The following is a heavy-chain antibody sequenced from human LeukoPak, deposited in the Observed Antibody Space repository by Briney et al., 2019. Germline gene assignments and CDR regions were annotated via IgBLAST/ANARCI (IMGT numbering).Heavy chain of an antibody. CDR2: ISSSSIYI. V-gene: IGHV3-21*01. J-gene: IGHJ1*01. CDR1: GFTFSTNS. Sequence: YPGGSLRLSCAASGFTFSTNSMNWVRQAPGKGLEWVSSISSSSIYIYYADSLKGRFTISRDNAKNSLYLQMNSLRAEDTAVYYCARGGYSSTLYGRYQHWGQGTLVTVSP. D-gene: IGHD6-13*01. CDR3: ARGGYSSTLYGRYQH.